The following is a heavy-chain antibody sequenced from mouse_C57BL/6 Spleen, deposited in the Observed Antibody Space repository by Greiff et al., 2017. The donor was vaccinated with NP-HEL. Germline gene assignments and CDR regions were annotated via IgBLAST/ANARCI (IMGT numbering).Heavy chain of an antibody. CDR1: GYTFTSYW. Sequence: QVQLQQPGAELVRPGSSVKLSCKASGYTFTSYWMHWVKQRPIQGLEWIGNIDPTDSDTHYNQKFKDKATLTVDKSSSTAYMQLSSLTSEDSAVYYGARAHYGSSYYFDYWGQGTTLTVSS. CDR3: ARAHYGSSYYFDY. CDR2: IDPTDSDT. J-gene: IGHJ2*01. V-gene: IGHV1-52*01. D-gene: IGHD1-1*01.